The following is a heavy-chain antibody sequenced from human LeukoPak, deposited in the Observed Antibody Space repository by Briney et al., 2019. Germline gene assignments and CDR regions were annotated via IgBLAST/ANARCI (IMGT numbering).Heavy chain of an antibody. Sequence: SETLSLTCTVSGGSITSVDYYWSWIRQPPGKGLEWIGYIYYSGSTNYNQSFKSRLTISIDTAKHQFSLKLSSVTAADTAVYYCASRRDSSGYYYAVRNDAFDIWGPGTMVTVSS. V-gene: IGHV4-30-4*01. D-gene: IGHD3-22*01. CDR1: GGSITSVDYY. CDR2: IYYSGST. J-gene: IGHJ3*02. CDR3: ASRRDSSGYYYAVRNDAFDI.